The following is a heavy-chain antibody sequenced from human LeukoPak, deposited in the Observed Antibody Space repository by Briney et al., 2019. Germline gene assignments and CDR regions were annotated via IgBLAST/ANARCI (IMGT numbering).Heavy chain of an antibody. D-gene: IGHD2-15*01. CDR2: FYSGGNT. V-gene: IGHV3-53*01. J-gene: IGHJ4*02. Sequence: GGSLRLSCAASGFTVSNNYMNWVRQAPGKGLEWISVFYSGGNTFYADAVKGRFTISRDISKNTLYLQMTSLRAEDTAVYYCARDGYCSGGSCYSAPYYFDYWGQGTLVTVSS. CDR1: GFTVSNNY. CDR3: ARDGYCSGGSCYSAPYYFDY.